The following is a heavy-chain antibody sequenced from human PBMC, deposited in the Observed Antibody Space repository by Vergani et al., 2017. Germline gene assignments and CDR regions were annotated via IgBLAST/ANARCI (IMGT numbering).Heavy chain of an antibody. CDR1: GGSISSGGYY. CDR3: ARDPWINGWSGGFDI. CDR2: IYYSGST. Sequence: QVQLQESGPGLVKPSQTLSLICTVSGGSISSGGYYWSWIRQPPGKGLEWIGYIYYSGSTYYNPSLKSRVTISVDTSKNQFSLKLSSVTAADTAVYYCARDPWINGWSGGFDIWGQGTMVTVSS. J-gene: IGHJ3*02. V-gene: IGHV4-31*03. D-gene: IGHD6-19*01.